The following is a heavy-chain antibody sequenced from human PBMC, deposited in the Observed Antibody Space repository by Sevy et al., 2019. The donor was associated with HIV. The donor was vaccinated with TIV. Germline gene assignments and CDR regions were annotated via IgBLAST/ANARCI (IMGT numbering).Heavy chain of an antibody. CDR2: IIPIFGTP. V-gene: IGHV1-69*13. CDR1: GDTFSTYG. D-gene: IGHD7-27*01. J-gene: IGHJ3*02. CDR3: AREGGVATTGDHDAFDI. Sequence: ASVKVSCKASGDTFSTYGLSWVRQAPGQGLEWMGGIIPIFGTPNYAQKFQGRVTITADESASTAYMELSSLRSEDTALYYCAREGGVATTGDHDAFDIWGHGTLVNVSS.